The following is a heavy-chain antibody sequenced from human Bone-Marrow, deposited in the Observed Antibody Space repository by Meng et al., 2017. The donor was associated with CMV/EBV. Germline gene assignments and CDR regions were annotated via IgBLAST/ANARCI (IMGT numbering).Heavy chain of an antibody. CDR2: ISSSGSTI. CDR1: GFTFSSYE. Sequence: GESLKISCAASGFTFSSYEMNWVRQAPGKGLEWVSYISSSGSTIYYADSVKGRFTISRDNAKNSLYLQMNSLRAEDTAVYYCARGDFDFWSGYYTGAVYGMDVWGQGNTVTVSS. J-gene: IGHJ6*02. CDR3: ARGDFDFWSGYYTGAVYGMDV. V-gene: IGHV3-48*03. D-gene: IGHD3-3*01.